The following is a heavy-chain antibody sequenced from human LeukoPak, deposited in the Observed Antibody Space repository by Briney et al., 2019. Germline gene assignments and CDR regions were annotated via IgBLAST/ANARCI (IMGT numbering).Heavy chain of an antibody. V-gene: IGHV3-23*01. CDR2: ISGSGGST. J-gene: IGHJ4*02. CDR3: AKDRKGYSYANFDY. CDR1: GFTFSSYA. Sequence: GGSLRLSCAASGFTFSSYAMSWVRQAPGKGLEWVSAISGSGGSTYYADSVKGRFTISRDNSKNTLYLQMNSLRAEDTAVYYSAKDRKGYSYANFDYWGQGTLVTVSS. D-gene: IGHD5-18*01.